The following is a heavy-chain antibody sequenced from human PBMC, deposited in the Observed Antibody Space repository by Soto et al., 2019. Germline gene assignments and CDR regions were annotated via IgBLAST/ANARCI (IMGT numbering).Heavy chain of an antibody. J-gene: IGHJ4*02. CDR3: ARFFGSGFDY. CDR1: GFTFSTDS. Sequence: EVQLVESGGGLVQPGGSLRLSCVASGFTFSTDSMNWVRQAPGKGLEWVARISTSGATRYYADSVKGRFTISRDNAKTSLYLQMDSLRNEDTAVYYCARFFGSGFDYWGQGTLVTVSS. D-gene: IGHD6-19*01. V-gene: IGHV3-48*02. CDR2: ISTSGATR.